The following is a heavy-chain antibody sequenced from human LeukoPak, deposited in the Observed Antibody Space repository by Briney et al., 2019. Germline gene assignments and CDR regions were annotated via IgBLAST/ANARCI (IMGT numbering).Heavy chain of an antibody. CDR3: ARVRYDILTGYPLNGMDV. D-gene: IGHD3-9*01. CDR2: IIPILGIA. Sequence: ASVKVSCKASGGTFSSYAISWVRQAPGQGLEWMGRIIPILGIANYAQKFQGRVTITADKSTSTAYMKLSSLRSEDTAVYYCARVRYDILTGYPLNGMDVWGQGTTVTVSS. CDR1: GGTFSSYA. J-gene: IGHJ6*02. V-gene: IGHV1-69*04.